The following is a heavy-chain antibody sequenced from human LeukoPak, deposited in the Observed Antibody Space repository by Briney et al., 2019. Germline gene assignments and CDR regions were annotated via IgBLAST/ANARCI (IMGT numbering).Heavy chain of an antibody. D-gene: IGHD2-2*01. CDR3: ARGYNQLLWDSVSADY. Sequence: GASVKVSCKASGGTLSSYAISWVRQAPGQGLEWMGGIIPIFGTANYAQKFQGRVTITADESTSTAYMELSSLRSEDTAVYYCARGYNQLLWDSVSADYWGQGTLVTVSS. CDR1: GGTLSSYA. V-gene: IGHV1-69*13. J-gene: IGHJ4*02. CDR2: IIPIFGTA.